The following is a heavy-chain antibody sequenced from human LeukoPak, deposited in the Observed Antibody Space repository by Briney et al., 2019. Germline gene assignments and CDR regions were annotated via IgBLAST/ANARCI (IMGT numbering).Heavy chain of an antibody. Sequence: GGSLRLSCAASGFTFSSYSMNWVRQAPGKGLEWVSSISSSSSYIYYADSVKGRFTISRDDSKNTLYLQMNSLRAEDTAVYYCAKSNTVTTDYFDYWGQGTLVTVSS. J-gene: IGHJ4*02. D-gene: IGHD4-17*01. CDR2: ISSSSSYI. CDR1: GFTFSSYS. CDR3: AKSNTVTTDYFDY. V-gene: IGHV3-21*04.